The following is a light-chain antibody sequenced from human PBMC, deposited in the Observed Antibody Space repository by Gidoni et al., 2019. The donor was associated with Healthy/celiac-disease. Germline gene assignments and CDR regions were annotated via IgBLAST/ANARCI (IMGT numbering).Light chain of an antibody. J-gene: IGLJ2*01. CDR3: SSYTTSSTPHVV. CDR1: SSDVGGYNY. V-gene: IGLV2-14*01. Sequence: QSALTQPASVSGSPGQSITISCTGTSSDVGGYNYVSWYQQHPGKAPKVMIYEVSNRPSGVSNRFSGSKSGNTASLTISGLQVEDEADYYCSSYTTSSTPHVVFGGGTKLTVL. CDR2: EVS.